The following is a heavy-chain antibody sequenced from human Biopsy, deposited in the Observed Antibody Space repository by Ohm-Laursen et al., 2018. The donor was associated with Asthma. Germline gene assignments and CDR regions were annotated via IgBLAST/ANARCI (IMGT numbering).Heavy chain of an antibody. J-gene: IGHJ6*02. Sequence: GTLSLTFSLSSGSGGYMRSGNYYWGWIRQPPGKGLEWIGSIYYSGTTYYNPSLESRVTVSADTSKNQFSLKLTSVTAADTAVYYCVRGSSSWHHGPFHYYYGLDVWGQGTTATVSS. V-gene: IGHV4-39*01. D-gene: IGHD6-13*01. CDR2: IYYSGTT. CDR1: SGSGGYMRSGNYY. CDR3: VRGSSSWHHGPFHYYYGLDV.